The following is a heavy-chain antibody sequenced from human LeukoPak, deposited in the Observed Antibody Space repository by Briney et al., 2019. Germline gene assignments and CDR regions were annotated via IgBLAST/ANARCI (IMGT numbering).Heavy chain of an antibody. Sequence: GGSLRLSCAASGFTFSSYSMNWVRQAPGKGLEWVSSISSSSSYIYYAGSVKGRFTISRDNAKNSLYLQMNSLRAEDTAVYYCAKDAWRFGDSLLYYSDYWGQGTLVTVSS. V-gene: IGHV3-21*01. D-gene: IGHD3-10*01. CDR2: ISSSSSYI. CDR3: AKDAWRFGDSLLYYSDY. CDR1: GFTFSSYS. J-gene: IGHJ4*02.